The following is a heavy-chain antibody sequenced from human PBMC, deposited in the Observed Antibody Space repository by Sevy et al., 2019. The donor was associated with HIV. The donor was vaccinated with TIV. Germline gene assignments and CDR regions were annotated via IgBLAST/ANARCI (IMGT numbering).Heavy chain of an antibody. CDR3: ARVQTPYYDFWSGYSAYYYYGMDV. J-gene: IGHJ6*02. Sequence: GGSLRLCCAASGFTFSSYWMSWVRQAPGKGLEWVANIKQDGSEKYYVDSVKGRFTISRDNAKNSLYLQMNSLRAEETAVYYCARVQTPYYDFWSGYSAYYYYGMDVWGQGTTVTVSS. V-gene: IGHV3-7*01. D-gene: IGHD3-3*01. CDR2: IKQDGSEK. CDR1: GFTFSSYW.